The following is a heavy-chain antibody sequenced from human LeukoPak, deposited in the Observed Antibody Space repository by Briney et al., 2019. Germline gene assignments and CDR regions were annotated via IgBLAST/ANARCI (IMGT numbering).Heavy chain of an antibody. J-gene: IGHJ5*02. CDR2: IRDDGSNK. CDR3: AKRGYYDFWSGYSNWFDP. Sequence: PGGALRLSCAASGFTFSSYGMCWVRQAPGKGLGWVAFIRDDGSNKYYADSVKGGFNISRGNSKNTLYLRMNRLRAAETGVYYSAKRGYYDFWSGYSNWFDPWGQGTLVTVSS. V-gene: IGHV3-30*02. D-gene: IGHD3-3*01. CDR1: GFTFSSYG.